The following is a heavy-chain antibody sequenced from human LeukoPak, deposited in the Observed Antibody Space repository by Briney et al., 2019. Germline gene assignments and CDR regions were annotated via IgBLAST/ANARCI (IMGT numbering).Heavy chain of an antibody. CDR2: ISAYNGNT. CDR1: GYTFTSYY. CDR3: ARTGVGYSYGGQDY. D-gene: IGHD5-18*01. J-gene: IGHJ4*02. V-gene: IGHV1-18*04. Sequence: ASVKVSCKASGYTFTSYYMHWVRQAPGQGLEWMGWISAYNGNTNYAQKLQGRVTMTTDTSTSTAYTELRSLRSDDTAVYYCARTGVGYSYGGQDYWGQGTLVTVSS.